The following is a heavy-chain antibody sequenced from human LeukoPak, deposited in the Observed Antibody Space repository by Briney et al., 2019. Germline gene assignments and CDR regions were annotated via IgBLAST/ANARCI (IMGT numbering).Heavy chain of an antibody. Sequence: PGGSLRPSCAASGFTFSNAWMSWVRQAPGKGLEWIGRIKSKTDGGTIDYAAPVKGRFTISRDDSKNTIYLQMSSLRTEDTALYYCATVAHSSSLDYWGQGTLVTVSS. CDR3: ATVAHSSSLDY. J-gene: IGHJ4*02. CDR1: GFTFSNAW. D-gene: IGHD6-6*01. CDR2: IKSKTDGGTI. V-gene: IGHV3-15*01.